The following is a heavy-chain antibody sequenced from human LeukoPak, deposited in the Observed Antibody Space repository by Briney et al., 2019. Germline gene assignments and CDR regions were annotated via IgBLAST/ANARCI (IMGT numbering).Heavy chain of an antibody. J-gene: IGHJ3*02. D-gene: IGHD2-15*01. CDR1: GFTFNTYV. Sequence: PGGSLRLSCAASGFTFNTYVMSWVRQAPGKGLEWVSAISGSGGSTYYADSVKGRFTISRDNSKNTLYLQMNSLRAEDTAVYYCAKVSGDIVVVVADDAFDIWGQGTMVTVSS. V-gene: IGHV3-23*01. CDR3: AKVSGDIVVVVADDAFDI. CDR2: ISGSGGST.